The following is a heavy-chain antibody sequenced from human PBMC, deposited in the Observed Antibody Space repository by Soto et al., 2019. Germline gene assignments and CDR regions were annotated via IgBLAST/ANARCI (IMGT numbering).Heavy chain of an antibody. CDR1: GGSIDSGDYY. Sequence: SETLSLTCTVSGGSIDSGDYYWSWIRQPPGKGLEWIGCVYYSGTTNYNPFLKSRVTLSLDKSKNQFSLKLSSVTAADTAVYYCARGHGSGSYSYYYYYGMDVWGQGTTVTVSS. CDR2: VYYSGTT. V-gene: IGHV4-61*08. D-gene: IGHD3-10*01. J-gene: IGHJ6*02. CDR3: ARGHGSGSYSYYYYYGMDV.